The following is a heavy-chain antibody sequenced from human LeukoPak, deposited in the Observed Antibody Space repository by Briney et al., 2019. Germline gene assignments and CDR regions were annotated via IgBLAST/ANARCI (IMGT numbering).Heavy chain of an antibody. CDR3: ARRLAY. J-gene: IGHJ4*02. CDR2: IDGTSSNI. V-gene: IGHV3-48*01. CDR1: GFTFSTYG. Sequence: GGSLRLSCEASGFTFSTYGMNWVRQAPGKGLEWVSYIDGTSSNIHYAESVRGRFTISRDNAKNILFLQLNGLRAEDTAVYYCARRLAYWGQGTLVTVSS.